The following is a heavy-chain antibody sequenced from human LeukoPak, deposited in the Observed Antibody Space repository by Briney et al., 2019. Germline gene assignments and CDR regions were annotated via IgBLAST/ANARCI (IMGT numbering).Heavy chain of an antibody. CDR1: GGSISSSSYY. D-gene: IGHD2-21*02. J-gene: IGHJ6*03. CDR2: IYYSGST. V-gene: IGHV4-39*01. CDR3: ARGDSRYYYYMDV. Sequence: SETLSLTCTVSGGSISSSSYYWGWIRQPPGKWLEWIGSIYYSGSTYYNPSLKGRVTISVDTSKNQFSLKLSSVTAADTAVYYCARGDSRYYYYMDVWGKGTTVTISS.